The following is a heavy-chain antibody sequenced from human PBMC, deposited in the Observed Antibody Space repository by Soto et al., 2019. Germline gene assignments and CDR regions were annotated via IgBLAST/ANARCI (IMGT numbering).Heavy chain of an antibody. CDR1: GFSLSSYV. V-gene: IGHV3-30-3*01. J-gene: IGHJ1*01. Sequence: QVQLVESGGGVVQPGRSLRLSCAASGFSLSSYVMHWVRQAPGKGLEWVGLISHDDNNKQYADSVKGRFTISKDNSKNTVLLQMDSLRTEDTAVYYCAREDESSGYAGTFQHWGQGTLVTVSS. D-gene: IGHD3-22*01. CDR2: ISHDDNNK. CDR3: AREDESSGYAGTFQH.